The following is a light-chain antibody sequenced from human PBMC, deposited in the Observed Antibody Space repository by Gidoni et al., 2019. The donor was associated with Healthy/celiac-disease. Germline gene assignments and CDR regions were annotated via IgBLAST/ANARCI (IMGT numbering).Light chain of an antibody. V-gene: IGKV3-20*01. CDR3: QQWT. Sequence: EIVLTQSPGTLSLSPGERATLSCRAIQSVSSRYLAWYQQKPGQAPRLIIYCAANRATGIPDRFSGSGSGTDFTLTISRLEPEDFAVYYCQQWTFGQGTKVEIK. CDR2: CAA. CDR1: QSVSSRY. J-gene: IGKJ1*01.